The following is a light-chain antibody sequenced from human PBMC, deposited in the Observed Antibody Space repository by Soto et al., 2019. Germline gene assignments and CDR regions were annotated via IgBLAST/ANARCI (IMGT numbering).Light chain of an antibody. V-gene: IGKV3-20*01. J-gene: IGKJ1*01. Sequence: EIVLTQSPGTLSLSPGERATLSCRASQSVSSTYLAWYQQKPGQAPRLLIYAASSRATGIPDRFSGSGSGTDFTLTIRRMETEDFAVYYCQHYGSSPETFGQGTKVDSK. CDR3: QHYGSSPET. CDR2: AAS. CDR1: QSVSSTY.